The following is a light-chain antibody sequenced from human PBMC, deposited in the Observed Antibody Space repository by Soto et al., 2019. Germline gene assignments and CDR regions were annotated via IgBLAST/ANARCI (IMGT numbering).Light chain of an antibody. CDR2: DAS. Sequence: EIVLTQSPATLSLSPGERATLSCRASQSVSSYLAWYQQKPGQAPRLLIYDASNRATGIPAKFSGRGSGTVFTLTFSILELEDFAVYYCHQRSNRPLITFGQGTRLEIK. V-gene: IGKV3-11*01. J-gene: IGKJ5*01. CDR3: HQRSNRPLIT. CDR1: QSVSSY.